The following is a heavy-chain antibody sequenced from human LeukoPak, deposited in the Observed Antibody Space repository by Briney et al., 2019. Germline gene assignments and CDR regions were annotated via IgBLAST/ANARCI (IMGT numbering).Heavy chain of an antibody. V-gene: IGHV3-9*01. D-gene: IGHD2-2*01. Sequence: GGSLRLSCAASGFTFDDYAMHWVRQGPGKGLEWVSGISWNSGSIGYADSVKGRFTISRDNSKNTLYLQMNSLRAEDTAVYYCAKGVVPAAIGWFDPWGQGTLVTVSS. CDR3: AKGVVPAAIGWFDP. CDR1: GFTFDDYA. CDR2: ISWNSGSI. J-gene: IGHJ5*02.